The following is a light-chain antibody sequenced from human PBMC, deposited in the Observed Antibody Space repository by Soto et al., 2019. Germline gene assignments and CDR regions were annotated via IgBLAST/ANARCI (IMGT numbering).Light chain of an antibody. Sequence: EILLTQSPATLSLSPGERATLSCRASQSVSSYLDWYQQKPGQAPRLLIYDASNRAPGIPARFSGSGSGTDFTLTISSLEPEDFELYYCQQRSNWTRTFGQGTKVDIK. V-gene: IGKV3-11*01. CDR1: QSVSSY. J-gene: IGKJ1*01. CDR2: DAS. CDR3: QQRSNWTRT.